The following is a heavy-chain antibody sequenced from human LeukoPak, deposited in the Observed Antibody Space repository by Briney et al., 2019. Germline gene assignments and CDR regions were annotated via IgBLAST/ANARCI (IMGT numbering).Heavy chain of an antibody. CDR2: IKQDGSEK. CDR1: GFTFSSYS. D-gene: IGHD3-10*01. V-gene: IGHV3-7*01. CDR3: ASPWGVRGVIYY. J-gene: IGHJ4*02. Sequence: GGSLRLSCAASGFTFSSYSMSWVRQAPGKGLEWVANIKQDGSEKYYVDSVKGRFTISRDNAKNSLYLQMNSLRAEDTAVYYCASPWGVRGVIYYWGQGTLVTVSS.